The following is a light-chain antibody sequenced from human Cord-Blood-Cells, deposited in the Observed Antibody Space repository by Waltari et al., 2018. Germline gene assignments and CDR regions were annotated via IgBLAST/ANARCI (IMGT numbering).Light chain of an antibody. Sequence: VSGSPGQSVTISCTGTSSDVGGYNYVSWYQQHPGKAPKLMISDVSKRPSGVPDRFSGSKSGNTASLTISGLQAEDEADYYCCSYAGSYTWVFGGGTKLTVL. J-gene: IGLJ3*02. CDR2: DVS. CDR3: CSYAGSYTWV. CDR1: SSDVGGYNY. V-gene: IGLV2-11*01.